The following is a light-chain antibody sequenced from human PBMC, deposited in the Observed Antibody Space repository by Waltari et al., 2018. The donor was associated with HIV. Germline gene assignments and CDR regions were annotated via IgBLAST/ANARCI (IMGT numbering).Light chain of an antibody. V-gene: IGKV3-20*01. Sequence: VLTQSPDTLPLSPGDRAALSCRTSQTVRTSNLAWYQQRPGQAPRLLMYGSSLRATGVPDRLLGSGSGTDFTLTITRLDPEDFAVYYCHQYGSSPLTFGGGTRVEIK. CDR3: HQYGSSPLT. J-gene: IGKJ4*01. CDR1: QTVRTSN. CDR2: GSS.